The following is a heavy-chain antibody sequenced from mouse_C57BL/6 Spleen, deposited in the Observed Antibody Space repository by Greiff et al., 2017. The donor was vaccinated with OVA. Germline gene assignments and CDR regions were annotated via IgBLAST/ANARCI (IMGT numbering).Heavy chain of an antibody. CDR1: GYTFTSYW. CDR3: ARRGGLPSLYAMDY. Sequence: QVQLKQPGAELVMPGASVKLSCKASGYTFTSYWMHWVKQRPGQGLEWIGEIDPSDSYTNYNQKFKGKSTLTVDKSSSTAYMQLSSLTSEDSAVYYCARRGGLPSLYAMDYWGQGTSVTVSS. CDR2: IDPSDSYT. D-gene: IGHD2-4*01. V-gene: IGHV1-69*01. J-gene: IGHJ4*01.